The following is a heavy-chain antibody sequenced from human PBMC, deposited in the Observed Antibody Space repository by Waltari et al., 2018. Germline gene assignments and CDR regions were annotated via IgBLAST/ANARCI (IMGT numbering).Heavy chain of an antibody. CDR1: GYTFTSYD. V-gene: IGHV1-8*03. Sequence: QVQLVQSGAEVKKPGASVKVSCKASGYTFTSYDINWVRRATGQGLGLRGWMNPNSGNTGYAQKFQGRVTITRNTSISTAYMELSSLRSEDTAVYYCAAGVSSSWYYFDYWGQGTLVTVSS. CDR3: AAGVSSSWYYFDY. CDR2: MNPNSGNT. D-gene: IGHD6-13*01. J-gene: IGHJ4*02.